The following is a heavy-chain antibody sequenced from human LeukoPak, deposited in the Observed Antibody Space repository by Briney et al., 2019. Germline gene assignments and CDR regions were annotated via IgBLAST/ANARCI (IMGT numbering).Heavy chain of an antibody. V-gene: IGHV3-30*18. J-gene: IGHJ6*02. CDR2: ISYDGSNE. CDR1: GFTFSSSV. D-gene: IGHD6-19*01. CDR3: AKGRLVSYYCGMDV. Sequence: GRSLSLSCAASGFTFSSSVMHWVRQAPGKGLEGVALISYDGSNEYYADSVKGRFTISRDNSKNTLYLQMNSLRAEDTAVYYCAKGRLVSYYCGMDVWGQGTTVTVSS.